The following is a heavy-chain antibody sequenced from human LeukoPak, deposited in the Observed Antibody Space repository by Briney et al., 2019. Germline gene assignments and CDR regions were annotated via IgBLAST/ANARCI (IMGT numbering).Heavy chain of an antibody. V-gene: IGHV3-33*01. Sequence: GRSLRLSCAASGFIFSNYGMHWVRQAPGKGLEWVAVIWYDGANKNYADSVKGQFTISRDNSKNTLYLQMNNLRAEDTAMYYCARSQRITIFGVVNDAFDIWGQGTKVTVSS. CDR1: GFIFSNYG. CDR3: ARSQRITIFGVVNDAFDI. D-gene: IGHD3-3*01. J-gene: IGHJ3*02. CDR2: IWYDGANK.